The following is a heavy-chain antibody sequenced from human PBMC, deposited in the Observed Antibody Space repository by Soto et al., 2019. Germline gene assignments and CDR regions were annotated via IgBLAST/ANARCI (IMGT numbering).Heavy chain of an antibody. CDR1: GFTFSSYA. Sequence: GGSLRLSCAASGFTFSSYAMSWVRQAPGKGLEWVSAISGSGGSTYYADSVKGRFTISRDNSKNTLYLQMNSLRAEDTAVYYCAKDSRLGDSSGYYYVYWGQGTLVTVSS. V-gene: IGHV3-23*01. D-gene: IGHD3-22*01. CDR2: ISGSGGST. CDR3: AKDSRLGDSSGYYYVY. J-gene: IGHJ4*02.